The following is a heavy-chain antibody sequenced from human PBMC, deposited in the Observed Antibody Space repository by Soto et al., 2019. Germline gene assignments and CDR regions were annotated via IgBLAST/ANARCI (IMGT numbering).Heavy chain of an antibody. CDR3: ARREYYYDSSGVSGMDV. D-gene: IGHD3-22*01. CDR1: GDSVSSNSAA. Sequence: PSQTLSLTCAISGDSVSSNSAAWNWIRQSPSRGLEWLGRTYYRSKWYNDYAVSVKSRITINPDTSKNQFSLQLNSVTPEDTAVYYCARREYYYDSSGVSGMDVWGQGTKVTVSS. CDR2: TYYRSKWYN. J-gene: IGHJ6*02. V-gene: IGHV6-1*01.